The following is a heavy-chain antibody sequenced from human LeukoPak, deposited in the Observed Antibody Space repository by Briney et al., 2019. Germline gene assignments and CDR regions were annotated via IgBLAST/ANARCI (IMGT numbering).Heavy chain of an antibody. CDR3: ARARMITFGGVIDLDYYFDY. Sequence: GASVKVSCKTSGYTFSSYYIHWVRQAPGQGLEWMGIINPSGGSTNYAQKFQGRVTMTRDMSTSTVYMELSSLRSEDTAVYYCARARMITFGGVIDLDYYFDYWGQGTLVTVSS. CDR1: GYTFSSYY. V-gene: IGHV1-46*01. J-gene: IGHJ4*02. CDR2: INPSGGST. D-gene: IGHD3-16*02.